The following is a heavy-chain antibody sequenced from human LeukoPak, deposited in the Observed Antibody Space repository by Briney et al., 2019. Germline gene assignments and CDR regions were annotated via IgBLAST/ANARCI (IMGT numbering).Heavy chain of an antibody. CDR2: ISYDGSNK. Sequence: GGSLRLSCAASGFTSSSYAMHWVRQAPGKGLEWVAVISYDGSNKYYADSVKGRFTISRDNSKNTLYLQMNSLRAEDTAVYYCAREGPIAVAGCYFDYWGQGTLVTVSS. CDR1: GFTSSSYA. D-gene: IGHD6-19*01. CDR3: AREGPIAVAGCYFDY. J-gene: IGHJ4*02. V-gene: IGHV3-30*04.